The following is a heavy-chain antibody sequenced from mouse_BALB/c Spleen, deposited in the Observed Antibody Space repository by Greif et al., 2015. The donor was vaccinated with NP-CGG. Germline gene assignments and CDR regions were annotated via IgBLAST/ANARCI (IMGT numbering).Heavy chain of an antibody. CDR1: GYSITSDYA. V-gene: IGHV3-2*02. CDR3: ASYYGNYYAMDY. J-gene: IGHJ4*01. D-gene: IGHD2-1*01. Sequence: EVKLVESGPGLVKPSQSLSLTCTVTGYSITSDYAWNWIRQFPGNKLEWMGYISCSGSTSYNPSLKSRISITRDTSKNQFFLQLNSVTTEDTATYYCASYYGNYYAMDYWGRGTSVTVSS. CDR2: ISCSGST.